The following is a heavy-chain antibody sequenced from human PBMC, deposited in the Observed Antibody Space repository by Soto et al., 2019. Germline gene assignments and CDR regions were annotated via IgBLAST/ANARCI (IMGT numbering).Heavy chain of an antibody. Sequence: ASVKVSCKASGYTFTSYAMHWVRQAPGQRLEWMGWINAGNGNTKYSQKFQGRVTITRDTSASTAYMELSSLRSEDTAVYYCARGSGGWSGLTYYGMDVWGQGTTVTGSS. CDR1: GYTFTSYA. J-gene: IGHJ6*02. V-gene: IGHV1-3*01. CDR3: ARGSGGWSGLTYYGMDV. D-gene: IGHD3-3*01. CDR2: INAGNGNT.